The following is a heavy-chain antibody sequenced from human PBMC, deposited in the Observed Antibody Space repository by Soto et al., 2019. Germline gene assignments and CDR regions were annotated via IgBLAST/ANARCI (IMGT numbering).Heavy chain of an antibody. J-gene: IGHJ3*02. Sequence: GGSLRLSCAASGFTFSSYEMNWVRQAPGKGLEWVSYISSSGSTIYYADSVKGRFTISRDNAKNSLYLQMNSPRAEDTAVYYCARDYYYDSSGPIWGQGTMVTVSS. CDR3: ARDYYYDSSGPI. V-gene: IGHV3-48*03. CDR2: ISSSGSTI. CDR1: GFTFSSYE. D-gene: IGHD3-22*01.